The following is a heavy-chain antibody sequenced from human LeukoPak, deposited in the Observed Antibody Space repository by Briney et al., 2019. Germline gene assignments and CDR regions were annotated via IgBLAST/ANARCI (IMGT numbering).Heavy chain of an antibody. D-gene: IGHD3-22*01. CDR1: GFTFSSYW. CDR2: IKEDGSEK. Sequence: GGSLRLSCAASGFTFSSYWMTWVRQAPGKGLEWVANIKEDGSEKFYVDSVKGRFTISRDNAKNSLYLQMNSLRAEDTAVYYCARDFHYDSSGYLGYWGQGTLVTVSS. V-gene: IGHV3-7*03. CDR3: ARDFHYDSSGYLGY. J-gene: IGHJ4*02.